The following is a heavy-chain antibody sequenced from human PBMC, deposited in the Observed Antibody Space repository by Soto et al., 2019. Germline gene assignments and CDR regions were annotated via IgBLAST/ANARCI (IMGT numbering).Heavy chain of an antibody. CDR2: FDPEDGET. D-gene: IGHD6-19*01. Sequence: ASVKVSCKVSGYTLTELSMHWVRQAPGKGLEWMGGFDPEDGETIYAQKFQGRVTMTEDTSTDTAYMELSSLRSEDTAVYYCATCEVAGVRNWFDPWGQGTLVTVSS. V-gene: IGHV1-24*01. CDR1: GYTLTELS. CDR3: ATCEVAGVRNWFDP. J-gene: IGHJ5*02.